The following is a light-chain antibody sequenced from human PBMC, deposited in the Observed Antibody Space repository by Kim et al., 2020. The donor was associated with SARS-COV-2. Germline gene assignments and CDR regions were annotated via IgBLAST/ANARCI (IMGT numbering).Light chain of an antibody. V-gene: IGLV3-1*01. CDR3: QAWDSSTVV. CDR1: KLGDKY. Sequence: VSPEQTASITCSGDKLGDKYACWYQQKPGQSPVLVIYQDNKRPSGIPERFSGSNSGNTATLTISGTQAMDEADYYCQAWDSSTVVFGGGTQLTVL. CDR2: QDN. J-gene: IGLJ2*01.